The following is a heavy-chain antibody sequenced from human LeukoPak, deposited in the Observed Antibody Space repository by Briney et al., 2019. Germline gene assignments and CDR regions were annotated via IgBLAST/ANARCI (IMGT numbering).Heavy chain of an antibody. CDR2: INYSGSI. D-gene: IGHD1-26*01. J-gene: IGHJ4*02. V-gene: IGHV4-39*01. CDR1: GGSLSTDSYY. Sequence: ALETLSLTCTVSGGSLSTDSYYWDWIRQPPGKGLEWIGNINYSGSIYYNASLKSRVTIIVDTSKNQFSLKLSSVTAADTAVYYCARHNSGTYYRFDYWGQGTLVTVSS. CDR3: ARHNSGTYYRFDY.